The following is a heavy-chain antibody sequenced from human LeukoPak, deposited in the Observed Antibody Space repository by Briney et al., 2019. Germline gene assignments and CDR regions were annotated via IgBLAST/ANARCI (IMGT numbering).Heavy chain of an antibody. CDR1: GGSISSGGYY. CDR2: IYYSGST. V-gene: IGHV4-31*03. CDR3: ARGEYGSGSLNYYYYVMDV. Sequence: SQTLSLTCTVSGGSISSGGYYWSWIRQHPGKGLEWIGYIYYSGSTYYNPSLKSRVTISVDTSKNQFSLKLSSVTAADTAVYYCARGEYGSGSLNYYYYVMDVWGQGTTVTVSS. D-gene: IGHD3-10*01. J-gene: IGHJ6*02.